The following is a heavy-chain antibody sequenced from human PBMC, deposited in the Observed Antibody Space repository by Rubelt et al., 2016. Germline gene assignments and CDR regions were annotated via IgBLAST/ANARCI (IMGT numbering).Heavy chain of an antibody. J-gene: IGHJ4*02. V-gene: IGHV1-2*02. CDR2: IIPHSGGT. CDR1: GYTFTGYY. Sequence: QVQLVQSGAEVKKPGASVKVSCKASGYTFTGYYMHWVRQAPGQGLEWMGWIIPHSGGTNYAQKFQGRVTMTRDTSIRTAYMELGRLRSDDTAVYYCARGFEGGASDYWGQGTLVTVSS. D-gene: IGHD4/OR15-4a*01. CDR3: ARGFEGGASDY.